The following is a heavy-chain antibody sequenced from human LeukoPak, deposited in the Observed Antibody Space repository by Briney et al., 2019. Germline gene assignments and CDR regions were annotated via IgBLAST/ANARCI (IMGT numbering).Heavy chain of an antibody. CDR3: ALAYPEGSSSWYYYYYYYMDV. Sequence: ALVKVSCKASGYTFTGYYMHWVRQAPGQGLEWMGWINPNSGGTNYAQKFQGRVTMTRDTSISTAYMELGRLRSDDTAVYYCALAYPEGSSSWYYYYYYYMDVRGKGTTVTVSS. CDR1: GYTFTGYY. D-gene: IGHD6-13*01. CDR2: INPNSGGT. J-gene: IGHJ6*03. V-gene: IGHV1-2*02.